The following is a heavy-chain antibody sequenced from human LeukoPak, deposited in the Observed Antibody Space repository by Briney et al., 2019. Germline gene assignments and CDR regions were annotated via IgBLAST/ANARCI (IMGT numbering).Heavy chain of an antibody. CDR3: AKDPDGDSDYFDY. D-gene: IGHD4-17*01. CDR1: GFTFSSYA. Sequence: QSGGSLRLSCAAFGFTFSSYAMSWVRQAPGKGLEWVSVIYSGGSTYYADSVKGRFTISRDNSKNTLYLQMNSLRAEDTAVYYCAKDPDGDSDYFDYWGQGTLVTVSS. CDR2: IYSGGST. J-gene: IGHJ4*02. V-gene: IGHV3-66*01.